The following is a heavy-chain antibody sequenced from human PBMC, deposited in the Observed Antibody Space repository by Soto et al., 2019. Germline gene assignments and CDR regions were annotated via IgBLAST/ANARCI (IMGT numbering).Heavy chain of an antibody. CDR2: IYHTGDT. V-gene: IGHV4-38-2*02. Sequence: SETLSLTCVVSSYSISSGFFWAWIRQPPGKGLEWVGSIYHTGDTHYNPSLRSRVSMSVDTSKNHFSLRLTYLTAADTAVYFCARDTNSLDLWGQGILVTAPQ. D-gene: IGHD2-8*01. J-gene: IGHJ5*02. CDR3: ARDTNSLDL. CDR1: SYSISSGFF.